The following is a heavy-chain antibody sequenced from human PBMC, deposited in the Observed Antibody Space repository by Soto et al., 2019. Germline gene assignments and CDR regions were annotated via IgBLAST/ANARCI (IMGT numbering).Heavy chain of an antibody. CDR2: IYNSGVT. D-gene: IGHD4-4*01. CDR1: GASISSHY. V-gene: IGHV4-59*11. CDR3: ARDRDSNYRTNDRFYGMDV. Sequence: SETLSLTCTVSGASISSHYWSWIRQPPGKGLEWIAYIYNSGVTNYHPSLKSRVSISQDTSKNQLSLKLSSVTAADTAVYYCARDRDSNYRTNDRFYGMDVWGQGTTVTVSS. J-gene: IGHJ6*02.